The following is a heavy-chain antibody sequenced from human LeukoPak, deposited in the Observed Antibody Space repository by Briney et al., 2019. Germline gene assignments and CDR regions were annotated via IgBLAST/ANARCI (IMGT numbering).Heavy chain of an antibody. J-gene: IGHJ5*02. V-gene: IGHV1-69*13. CDR3: ARARSPSSGYLLRDHNWFDP. CDR1: GGTFSSYA. D-gene: IGHD3-22*01. CDR2: IIPIFGTA. Sequence: ASVKVSCKASGGTFSSYAISWVRQAPGQGLEWMGGIIPIFGTAYYAQKFQGRVTITADESTSTAYMELSSLRSEDTAVYYCARARSPSSGYLLRDHNWFDPWGQGTLVTVSS.